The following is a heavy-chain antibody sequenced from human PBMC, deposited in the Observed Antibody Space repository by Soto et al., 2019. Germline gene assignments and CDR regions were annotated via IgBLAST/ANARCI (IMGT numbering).Heavy chain of an antibody. CDR2: FDPEDGET. Sequence: ASVKVSCKVSGYTLTELFMQWVRQAPGKGLEWMGGFDPEDGETIYAQKFQGRVTMTEDTSTDTAYMELSSLRSEDTAVYYCATDLEYSSSSRRGYWGQGTLVTVSS. V-gene: IGHV1-24*01. CDR3: ATDLEYSSSSRRGY. CDR1: GYTLTELF. D-gene: IGHD6-6*01. J-gene: IGHJ4*02.